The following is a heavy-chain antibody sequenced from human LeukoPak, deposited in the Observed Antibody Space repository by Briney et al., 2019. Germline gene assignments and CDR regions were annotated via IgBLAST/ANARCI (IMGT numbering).Heavy chain of an antibody. CDR3: ARGDYYDSSGYFPGMNY. D-gene: IGHD3-22*01. CDR1: GGTFSSYT. V-gene: IGHV1-69*02. J-gene: IGHJ4*02. Sequence: GSSVKVSCKASGGTFSSYTISWVRQAPGQGLEWMGRIIPILGIANYAQKVQGRVTMTTDTSTSTAYMELRSLRSDGTAVYYCARGDYYDSSGYFPGMNYWGQGTLVTVSS. CDR2: IIPILGIA.